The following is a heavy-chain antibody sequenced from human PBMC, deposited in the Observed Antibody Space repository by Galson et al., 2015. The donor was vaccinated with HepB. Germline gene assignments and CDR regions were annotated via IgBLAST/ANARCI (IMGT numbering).Heavy chain of an antibody. CDR2: ISAYNGNT. V-gene: IGHV1-18*01. J-gene: IGHJ6*03. Sequence: SVKVSCKASGYTFTSYGISWVRQAPGQGLEWMGWISAYNGNTNYAQKLQGRVTMTTDTSTSTAYMELRSLRSDDTAVYYCARGVAVRRVYYYYMDVWGKGNTVTVSS. D-gene: IGHD2-15*01. CDR1: GYTFTSYG. CDR3: ARGVAVRRVYYYYMDV.